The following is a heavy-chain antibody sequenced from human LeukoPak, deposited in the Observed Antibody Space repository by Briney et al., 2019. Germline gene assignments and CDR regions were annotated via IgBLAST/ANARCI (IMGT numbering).Heavy chain of an antibody. J-gene: IGHJ4*02. D-gene: IGHD3-3*01. V-gene: IGHV3-30*03. Sequence: PGRSLRLSCAPSGFTFSRHGMHWVRQAPGKGLEWVTIISNDGSRKYYAHSVEGRFTISRDNSKHTLYLQMDSLRAEDTAVYYCARERAWNYFDYWGQGTLVTVSS. CDR2: ISNDGSRK. CDR1: GFTFSRHG. CDR3: ARERAWNYFDY.